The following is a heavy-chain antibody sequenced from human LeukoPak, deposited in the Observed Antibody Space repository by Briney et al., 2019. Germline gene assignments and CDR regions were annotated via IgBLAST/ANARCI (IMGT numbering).Heavy chain of an antibody. CDR1: GYTFTNYG. V-gene: IGHV1-18*01. D-gene: IGHD2-2*01. J-gene: IGHJ4*02. CDR3: ATGGLGYCSSTSCYDY. CDR2: ISIYNGNT. Sequence: ASVKVSCKASGYTFTNYGITWVRQAPGQGLEWMGWISIYNGNTDYAQKLQDRVTMTTDTSTSTAYMELRSLRSEDTAVYYCATGGLGYCSSTSCYDYWGQGTLVTVSS.